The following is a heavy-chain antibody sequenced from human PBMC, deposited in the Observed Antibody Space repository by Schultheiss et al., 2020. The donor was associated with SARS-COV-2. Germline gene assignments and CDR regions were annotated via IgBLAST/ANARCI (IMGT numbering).Heavy chain of an antibody. J-gene: IGHJ4*02. Sequence: SQTLSLTCAVYGGSFSGYYWSWIRQPPGKGLEWIGEINHSGSTNYNPSLKSRVTISVDTSKNQFSLKLSSVTAADTAVYYCARAMDSSGWYLSEFDYWGQGTLVTVSS. CDR1: GGSFSGYY. CDR2: INHSGST. CDR3: ARAMDSSGWYLSEFDY. V-gene: IGHV4-34*01. D-gene: IGHD6-19*01.